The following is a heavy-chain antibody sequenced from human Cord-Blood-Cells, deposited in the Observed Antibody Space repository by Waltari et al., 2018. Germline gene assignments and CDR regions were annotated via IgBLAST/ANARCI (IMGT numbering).Heavy chain of an antibody. CDR2: INHRGNT. V-gene: IGHV4-34*01. Sequence: QVQLQQWGAGLLKPLETLSLTRAVYGGFLSGYYWSWFRQPPGTGLEWILEINHRGNTSYHPTLTGRVTMSVDTSKNPFYLSLGSVTAAETALYYCAGSWASIIGYSSSWYDYWGQRTLVTDSS. J-gene: IGHJ4*02. D-gene: IGHD6-13*01. CDR3: AGSWASIIGYSSSWYDY. CDR1: GGFLSGYY.